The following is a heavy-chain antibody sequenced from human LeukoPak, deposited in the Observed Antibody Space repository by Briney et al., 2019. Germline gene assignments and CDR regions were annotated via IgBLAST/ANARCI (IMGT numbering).Heavy chain of an antibody. CDR3: ARERIRPSLGSDAFDI. CDR1: GVSISRYY. J-gene: IGHJ3*02. Sequence: SETLSLTCTVSGVSISRYYWSWIRQPPGKGREWIGYMYSSGSTNYTPSLKSRVTISGDTSKTQSSLTLTSVPAAAPAVYYCARERIRPSLGSDAFDIWGQGTMVTVSS. V-gene: IGHV4-59*12. CDR2: MYSSGST. D-gene: IGHD3-3*02.